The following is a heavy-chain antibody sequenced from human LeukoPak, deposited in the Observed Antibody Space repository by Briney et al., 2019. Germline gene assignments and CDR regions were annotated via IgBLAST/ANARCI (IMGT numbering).Heavy chain of an antibody. CDR2: IYTSGST. D-gene: IGHD1-26*01. CDR3: ARARGVGAWGDFDY. J-gene: IGHJ4*02. V-gene: IGHV4-4*07. Sequence: PSETLSLTCTVSGGSISSYYWSWIRQPAGKGLEWIGRIYTSGSTNYNPSLKSRVTISVDKSKNQFSLKLSSVTAADTAVCYCARARGVGAWGDFDYWGQGTLVTVSS. CDR1: GGSISSYY.